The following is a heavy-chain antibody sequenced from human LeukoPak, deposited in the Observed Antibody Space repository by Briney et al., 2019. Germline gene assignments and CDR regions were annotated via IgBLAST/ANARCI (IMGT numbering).Heavy chain of an antibody. J-gene: IGHJ4*02. CDR2: INPNSGGT. CDR1: GYTFTGYY. CDR3: ARDGPYSGSSYYFDY. V-gene: IGHV1-2*02. D-gene: IGHD1-26*01. Sequence: ASVKVSCKASGYTFTGYYMHWVRQAPGQGLEWMGWINPNSGGTNYAQKFQGRVTMTRDTSISTAYMELSRLRSDDTAVHYCARDGPYSGSSYYFDYWGQGTLVTVSS.